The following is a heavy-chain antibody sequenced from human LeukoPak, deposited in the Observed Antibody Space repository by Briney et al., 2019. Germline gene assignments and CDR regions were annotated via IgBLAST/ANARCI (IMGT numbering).Heavy chain of an antibody. D-gene: IGHD5-12*01. CDR3: AKEEGYSGYDYVRAFDY. J-gene: IGHJ4*02. Sequence: GGSLRLSCAASGFTFSDYYVSWIRQAPGKGLEWVSYISSSGSTIYYADSVKGRFTISRDNAKNSLYLQMNSLRADDTAVYYCAKEEGYSGYDYVRAFDYWGQGTLVTVSS. CDR1: GFTFSDYY. CDR2: ISSSGSTI. V-gene: IGHV3-11*01.